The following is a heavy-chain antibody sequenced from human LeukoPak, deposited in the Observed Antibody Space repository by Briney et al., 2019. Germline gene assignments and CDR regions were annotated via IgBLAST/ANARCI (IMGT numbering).Heavy chain of an antibody. V-gene: IGHV4-30-4*08. Sequence: SETLSLTCTVSGGSISSSSYYWSWIRQPPGKGLEWIGYIYYSGSTYYNPSLKSRVTISVDTSKNQFSLKLSSVTAADTAVYYCARGGLRFLKDYWGQGTLVTVSS. J-gene: IGHJ4*02. CDR3: ARGGLRFLKDY. CDR2: IYYSGST. D-gene: IGHD3-3*01. CDR1: GGSISSSSYY.